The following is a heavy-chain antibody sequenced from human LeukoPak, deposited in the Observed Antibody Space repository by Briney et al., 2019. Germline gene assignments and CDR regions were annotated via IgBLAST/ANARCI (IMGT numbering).Heavy chain of an antibody. V-gene: IGHV4-61*02. J-gene: IGHJ6*04. CDR3: ARDRGIRHLFASLD. Sequence: PSQTLSLTCTVSGGSINSGNYYWSWIRQSAGKGLEWIGRIYTSGSTNYNPSLKSRVTISVDTSKNQFSLKLSSVTAADTAVYYCARDRGIRHLFASLDWGKGTTVTVSS. CDR1: GGSINSGNYY. D-gene: IGHD3-10*01. CDR2: IYTSGST.